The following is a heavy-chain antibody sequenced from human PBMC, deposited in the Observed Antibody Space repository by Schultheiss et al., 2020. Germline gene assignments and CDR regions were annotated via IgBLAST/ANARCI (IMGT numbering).Heavy chain of an antibody. Sequence: CGSLRLSCAASGFTFSSYAMSWVRQAPGKGLEWVSAISGGGGTTYYADSVKGRFTISRDNSKDTLYLEMNSLRAEDTAVYYCAKVTIAVAGTNWGQGTLVTVSS. V-gene: IGHV3-23*01. J-gene: IGHJ4*02. D-gene: IGHD6-19*01. CDR1: GFTFSSYA. CDR3: AKVTIAVAGTN. CDR2: ISGGGGTT.